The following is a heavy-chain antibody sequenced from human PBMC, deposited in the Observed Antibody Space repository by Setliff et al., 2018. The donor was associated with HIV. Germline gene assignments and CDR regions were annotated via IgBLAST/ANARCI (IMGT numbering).Heavy chain of an antibody. CDR1: GGSVSSVNYY. CDR3: ASLNYYDSSGYYPH. D-gene: IGHD3-22*01. J-gene: IGHJ4*02. V-gene: IGHV4-30-4*08. Sequence: SETLSLTCSVSGGSVSSVNYYWSWIRQPPGKGPEWIGYIYYSGSTYYNPSLKSRVTISVDTSKNQFSLKLSSVTAADTAVYYCASLNYYDSSGYYPHWGQGTLVTVSS. CDR2: IYYSGST.